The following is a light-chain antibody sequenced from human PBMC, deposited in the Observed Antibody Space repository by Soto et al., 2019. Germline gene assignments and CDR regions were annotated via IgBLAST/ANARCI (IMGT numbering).Light chain of an antibody. J-gene: IGLJ1*01. CDR2: DDS. V-gene: IGLV3-21*02. CDR3: MLWDSSTDHYV. CDR1: SIGNKI. Sequence: SYEMTQPPSLSVASGQTARATCGGNSIGNKIVNWYQQKPGQAPVLVVYDDSVRPSGIPERFSGSNSGNTATLAISRVEVGDEADYYCMLWDSSTDHYVFGAGTKVTVL.